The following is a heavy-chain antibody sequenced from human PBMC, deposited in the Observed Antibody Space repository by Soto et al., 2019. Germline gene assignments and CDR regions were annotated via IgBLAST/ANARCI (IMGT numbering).Heavy chain of an antibody. Sequence: GGSLRLSCAASGFTFSSYSMNWVRQAPGKGLEWVSYISSSSSTIYYADSVKGRFTISRDNAKNSLYLQMNSLRDEDTAVYYCARDDGELRLGIKFDYWGQGTLVTVSS. CDR1: GFTFSSYS. CDR3: ARDDGELRLGIKFDY. CDR2: ISSSSSTI. D-gene: IGHD3-16*01. J-gene: IGHJ4*02. V-gene: IGHV3-48*02.